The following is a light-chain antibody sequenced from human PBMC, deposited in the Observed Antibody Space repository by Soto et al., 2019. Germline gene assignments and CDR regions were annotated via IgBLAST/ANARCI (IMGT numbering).Light chain of an antibody. CDR3: QQCHKWPRIT. CDR1: QGIRND. J-gene: IGKJ5*01. CDR2: AAS. V-gene: IGKV1-17*01. Sequence: DIQMTQSPSSLSASVGDIVTITCQGSQGIRNDLGWYQQKPGKAPKRLIYAASSLQSGVPSRFSGSGSGTEFTLTISSLESEDVAVYYCQQCHKWPRITFGPGTRLEIK.